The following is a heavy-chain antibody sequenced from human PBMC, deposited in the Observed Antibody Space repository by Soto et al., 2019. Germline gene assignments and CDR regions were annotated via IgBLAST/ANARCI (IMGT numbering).Heavy chain of an antibody. CDR2: ISYDGSNK. CDR3: ARDSRGEMATISLKY. V-gene: IGHV3-30-3*01. D-gene: IGHD5-12*01. Sequence: GGSLRLSCAASGFTFSSYAMHWVRQAPGKGLEWVAVISYDGSNKYYADSVKGRFTISRDNSKNTLYLQMNSLRAEDTAVYYCARDSRGEMATISLKYWGQGTLVTVSS. CDR1: GFTFSSYA. J-gene: IGHJ4*02.